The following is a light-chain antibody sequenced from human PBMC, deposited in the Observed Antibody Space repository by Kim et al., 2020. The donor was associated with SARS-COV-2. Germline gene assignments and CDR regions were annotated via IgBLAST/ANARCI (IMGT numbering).Light chain of an antibody. Sequence: ASIGDRVTMTCRASQSISTYLNWYQQKPGKAPKLLIYAASSLQSGVPSRFSGSGSGTDFTLTISSLQPEDFAIYYCQQSYRTPLSFGGGTKVDIK. CDR1: QSISTY. J-gene: IGKJ4*01. CDR3: QQSYRTPLS. V-gene: IGKV1-39*01. CDR2: AAS.